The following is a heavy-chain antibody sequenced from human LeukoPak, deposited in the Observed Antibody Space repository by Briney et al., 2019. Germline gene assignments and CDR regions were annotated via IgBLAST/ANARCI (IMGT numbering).Heavy chain of an antibody. D-gene: IGHD2-15*01. CDR1: GFTFSSNY. CDR3: AKGGTSGGSCYFDY. CDR2: LSDSGRTT. V-gene: IGHV3-23*01. Sequence: PGGSLRLSCAASGFTFSSNYMTWVRQAPGKGLEWVSGLSDSGRTTYYTGSVKGRFTISRDNSKNTLYLQMNSLRAEDTAIYYCAKGGTSGGSCYFDYWGQGTLVSVSS. J-gene: IGHJ4*02.